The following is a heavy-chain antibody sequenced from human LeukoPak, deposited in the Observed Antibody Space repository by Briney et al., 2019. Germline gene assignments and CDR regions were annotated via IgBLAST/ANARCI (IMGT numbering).Heavy chain of an antibody. CDR1: GYTFTSYG. CDR3: ARVDSGRFYFDY. D-gene: IGHD6-19*01. CDR2: ISTYNGNT. J-gene: IGHJ4*02. Sequence: ASVKVSCTASGYTFTSYGISWVRQAPGQGLEFMGWISTYNGNTNYAQKLQGRVTMTTDTSTSTAYMELRSLRSDDTAVYYCARVDSGRFYFDYWGQGTLVTVSS. V-gene: IGHV1-18*01.